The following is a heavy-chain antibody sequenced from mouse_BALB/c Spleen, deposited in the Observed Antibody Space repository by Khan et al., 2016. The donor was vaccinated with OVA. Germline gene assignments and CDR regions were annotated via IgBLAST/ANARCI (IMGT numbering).Heavy chain of an antibody. CDR3: ARLPDYYDGSALAY. CDR2: ISSGGNYT. Sequence: EVELVESGGDLVKPGGSLKLSCAASGFTFSSYGMSWVRQTPDKRLEWIATISSGGNYTYYPDSLRGRFTISRDNAKNTLYLQMSSLKSEDTAMYYCARLPDYYDGSALAYWGQGTLVTVSA. D-gene: IGHD1-1*01. CDR1: GFTFSSYG. J-gene: IGHJ3*01. V-gene: IGHV5-6*01.